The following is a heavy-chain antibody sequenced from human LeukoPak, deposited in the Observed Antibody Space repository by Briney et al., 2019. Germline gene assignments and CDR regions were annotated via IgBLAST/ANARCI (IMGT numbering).Heavy chain of an antibody. Sequence: GGSLRLSCAASGCTFSCYGMLWVRQAPGKGLEWVAVISYDGSNKYYADSVKGRFTISRDNSKNTLYLQMNSLRAEDTAVYYCAKGEYYYGSGSYYYWGQGTLVTVSS. D-gene: IGHD3-10*01. J-gene: IGHJ4*02. CDR3: AKGEYYYGSGSYYY. CDR2: ISYDGSNK. V-gene: IGHV3-30*18. CDR1: GCTFSCYG.